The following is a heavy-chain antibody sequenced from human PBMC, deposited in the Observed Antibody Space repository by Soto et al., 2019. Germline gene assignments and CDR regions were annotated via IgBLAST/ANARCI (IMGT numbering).Heavy chain of an antibody. CDR2: MSYDGSNK. Sequence: QVQLVESGGGVVQPGRSLRLSCAASGFTFSSYAMHWVRRAPGKALEWMAVMSYDGSNKYYADSVKGRFTISRDNSKNTLYLKMNSLRPADTALYYCARDGGAYWGQVTLVIVSS. V-gene: IGHV3-30-3*01. CDR1: GFTFSSYA. D-gene: IGHD3-16*01. CDR3: ARDGGAY. J-gene: IGHJ4*02.